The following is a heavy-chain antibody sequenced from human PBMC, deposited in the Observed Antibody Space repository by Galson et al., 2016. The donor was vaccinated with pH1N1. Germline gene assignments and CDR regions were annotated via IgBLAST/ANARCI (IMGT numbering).Heavy chain of an antibody. J-gene: IGHJ4*02. CDR2: TDWDDDT. Sequence: PALVKPTQTLTLTCTFSGFSLTTTGVCVSWLRQPPGKALEWLARTDWDDDTFYSTSLKTRLTISKDTSRNQVVLTMTNMDPVDTATYYCARMGDCGGVLSDDWGRGTLVTVSS. CDR1: GFSLTTTGVC. CDR3: ARMGDCGGVLSDD. D-gene: IGHD2-21*01. V-gene: IGHV2-70*17.